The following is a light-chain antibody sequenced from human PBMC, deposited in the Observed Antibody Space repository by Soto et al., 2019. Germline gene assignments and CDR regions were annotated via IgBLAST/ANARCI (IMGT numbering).Light chain of an antibody. V-gene: IGKV3-15*01. CDR2: GAS. CDR3: QQYNNWLWT. J-gene: IGKJ1*01. Sequence: EIVMTQSPATLSGSPGERATLSCRASQSVNSNLAWYQQKPGQAPRLLIYGASTRATGIPARFSGSGSGTEFTLTISSLQSEDFAVYYCQQYNNWLWTFGQGTKVEIK. CDR1: QSVNSN.